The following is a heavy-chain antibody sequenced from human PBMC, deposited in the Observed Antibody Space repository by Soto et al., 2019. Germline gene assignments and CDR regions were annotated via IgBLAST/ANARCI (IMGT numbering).Heavy chain of an antibody. CDR1: GYTFTSYG. CDR3: ARDAEDIVLVPAAMVGSDSFDI. Sequence: QVQLVQSGAEVKKPGASVKVSCKASGYTFTSYGISWVRQAPGQGLEWMGWISAYNGNTNYAQKLQGRVTMTTDSSASTAYLELRSVRSDDTAVYYCARDAEDIVLVPAAMVGSDSFDIWVQGTMVTVSS. V-gene: IGHV1-18*01. CDR2: ISAYNGNT. J-gene: IGHJ3*02. D-gene: IGHD2-2*01.